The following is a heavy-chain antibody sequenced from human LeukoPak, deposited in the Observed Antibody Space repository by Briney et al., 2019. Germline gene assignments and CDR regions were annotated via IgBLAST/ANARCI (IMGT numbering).Heavy chain of an antibody. Sequence: SVKLFCNASGGTLSSYATSWVRKDPGQGLEWMARILPILGIAHYAQKFQGRVTITADKSTSTAYMELSSLRSEDTAVYYCARITEGYCSSTSCHSYYYYYGMDVWGQGTTVTVSS. V-gene: IGHV1-69*04. D-gene: IGHD2-2*01. CDR1: GGTLSSYA. CDR3: ARITEGYCSSTSCHSYYYYYGMDV. J-gene: IGHJ6*02. CDR2: ILPILGIA.